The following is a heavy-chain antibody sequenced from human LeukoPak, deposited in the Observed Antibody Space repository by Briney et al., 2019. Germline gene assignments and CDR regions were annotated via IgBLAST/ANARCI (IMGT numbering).Heavy chain of an antibody. CDR3: ARDHGVLLWFGEPERGYYFDY. CDR1: GFTFSSYE. Sequence: PGGSLRLSCAASGFTFSSYEMNWVRQAPGKGLEWVSYISSSGSTIYYADSVRGRFTISRDNAKNSLYLQMNSLRAEDTAIYYCARDHGVLLWFGEPERGYYFDYWGQGTLVTVSS. D-gene: IGHD3-10*01. V-gene: IGHV3-48*03. CDR2: ISSSGSTI. J-gene: IGHJ4*02.